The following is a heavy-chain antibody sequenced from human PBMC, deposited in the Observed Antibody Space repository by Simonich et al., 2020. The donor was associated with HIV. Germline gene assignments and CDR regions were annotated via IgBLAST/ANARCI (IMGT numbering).Heavy chain of an antibody. V-gene: IGHV3-23*01. J-gene: IGHJ4*02. Sequence: EVQLLESGGGLVQPGGSLRLSCAASGFTFSSYAMSWVRQAPGKGLEWVSAISGSSGRTYYADSVKGRFTISRDNSKNTLYLQMNSLRAEDTAVYYCAKDRYYNFWSGYYDYWGQGTLVTVSS. CDR2: ISGSSGRT. D-gene: IGHD3-3*01. CDR3: AKDRYYNFWSGYYDY. CDR1: GFTFSSYA.